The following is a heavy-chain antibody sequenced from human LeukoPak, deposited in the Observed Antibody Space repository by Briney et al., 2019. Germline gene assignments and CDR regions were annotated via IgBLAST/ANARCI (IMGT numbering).Heavy chain of an antibody. CDR2: IYYSGST. CDR1: GGSISSYY. CDR3: ARSSVVVPAAIYY. J-gene: IGHJ4*02. Sequence: SETLSLTCTVSGGSISSYYWSWIRQPPGKGLEWIGYIYYSGSTNYNPSLKSRVTISVDTSKNQFSLKLSSVTAADTAVYYRARSSVVVPAAIYYWGQGTLVTVSS. D-gene: IGHD2-2*02. V-gene: IGHV4-59*01.